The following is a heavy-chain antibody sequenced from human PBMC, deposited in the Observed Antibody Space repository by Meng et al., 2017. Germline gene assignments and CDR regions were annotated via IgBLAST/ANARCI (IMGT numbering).Heavy chain of an antibody. CDR1: GFTFSSYA. CDR3: ANLAGLWFGELSHNDAFDI. CDR2: ISGSGGST. V-gene: IGHV3-23*01. Sequence: GESLKISCAASGFTFSSYAMSWVRQAPGKGLEWVSAISGSGGSTCYADSVKGRFTISRDNSKNTLYLQMNSLRAEDTAVYYCANLAGLWFGELSHNDAFDIWGQGTMVTVSS. D-gene: IGHD3-10*01. J-gene: IGHJ3*02.